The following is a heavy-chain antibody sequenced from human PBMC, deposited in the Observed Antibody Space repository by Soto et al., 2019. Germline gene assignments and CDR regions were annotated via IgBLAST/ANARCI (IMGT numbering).Heavy chain of an antibody. D-gene: IGHD5-12*01. CDR1: GFTFSSYA. J-gene: IGHJ6*02. CDR3: ARDPSGGYRDFYYGMDV. Sequence: QVQLVESGGGVVQPGRSLRLSCAASGFTFSSYAMHCVRQAPGKGLEWVAVISYDGSNKYYADSVKGRFTISRDNSKNTLYLQMNSLRAEDTAVYYCARDPSGGYRDFYYGMDVWGQGTTVTVSS. CDR2: ISYDGSNK. V-gene: IGHV3-30-3*01.